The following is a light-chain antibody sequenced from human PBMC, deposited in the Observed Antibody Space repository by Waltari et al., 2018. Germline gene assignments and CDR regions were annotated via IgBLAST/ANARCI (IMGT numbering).Light chain of an antibody. CDR1: LSLSSTY. CDR3: QQYDRSPYT. CDR2: GAS. Sequence: EIVLTQSLGTLSLSPGERAAFSCRASLSLSSTYLAWYQQKPGQAPRLLIYGASSRATGIPDRFSGSGSGTDFTLTISRLEPEDFAVYYCQQYDRSPYTFGQGTKLEIK. V-gene: IGKV3-20*01. J-gene: IGKJ2*01.